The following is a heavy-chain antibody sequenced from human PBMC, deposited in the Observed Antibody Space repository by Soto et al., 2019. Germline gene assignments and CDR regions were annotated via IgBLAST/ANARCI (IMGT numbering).Heavy chain of an antibody. CDR2: VSGYNYNT. J-gene: IGHJ5*01. Sequence: QVQLEQSGPEVKKSGASVKVSCKASGYSFRSYGINWVRQAPGQGLEWIGWVSGYNYNTKYAQKLQGRITVTTDTSTNTAYMELRSLRSDDTAVYYCGRSSSMLGAGWSDSWGRGTLDTVSS. CDR3: GRSSSMLGAGWSDS. CDR1: GYSFRSYG. V-gene: IGHV1-18*01. D-gene: IGHD2-8*01.